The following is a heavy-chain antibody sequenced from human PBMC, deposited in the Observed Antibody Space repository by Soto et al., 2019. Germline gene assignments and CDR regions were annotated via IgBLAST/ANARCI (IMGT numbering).Heavy chain of an antibody. D-gene: IGHD4-17*01. CDR2: IYYSGST. CDR1: GGSVSSGSYY. CDR3: AREMSVRGETTVTTRWFDP. J-gene: IGHJ5*02. V-gene: IGHV4-61*01. Sequence: SETLSLTCTVSGGSVSSGSYYWSWIRQPPGKGLEWIGYIYYSGSTNYNPSLKSRVTISVDTSKNQFSLKLSSVTAVDTAVYYCAREMSVRGETTVTTRWFDPWGQGTLVTVSS.